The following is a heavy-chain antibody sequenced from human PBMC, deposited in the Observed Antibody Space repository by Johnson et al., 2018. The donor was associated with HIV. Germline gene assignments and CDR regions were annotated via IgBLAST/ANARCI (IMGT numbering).Heavy chain of an antibody. D-gene: IGHD5-12*01. V-gene: IGHV3-48*04. J-gene: IGHJ3*02. CDR3: ARDESGYDEGFDAFDI. Sequence: EVQLVESGGGLVQPGGSLRLSCAASGFTFSSYGMHWVRQAPGKGLEWVSYISSSGNTIYYADSVKGRFTISRDNAKNSLYLQMNSLRVEDTAVYYCARDESGYDEGFDAFDIWGQGTMVTVSS. CDR1: GFTFSSYG. CDR2: ISSSGNTI.